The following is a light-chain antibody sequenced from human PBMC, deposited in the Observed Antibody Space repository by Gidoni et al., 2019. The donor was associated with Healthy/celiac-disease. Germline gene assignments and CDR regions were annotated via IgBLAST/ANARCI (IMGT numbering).Light chain of an antibody. CDR2: EVS. Sequence: QSALTQPPSASGSPGQSVTISGTGTRSDVVGYNYVSWYQQHPGTAPKLMIYEVSKRPSGVPDRFSGSKSGNTASLTVSGLQAEDEADYYCSSYAGSNLVFGGGTKLTVL. CDR3: SSYAGSNLV. V-gene: IGLV2-8*01. CDR1: RSDVVGYNY. J-gene: IGLJ2*01.